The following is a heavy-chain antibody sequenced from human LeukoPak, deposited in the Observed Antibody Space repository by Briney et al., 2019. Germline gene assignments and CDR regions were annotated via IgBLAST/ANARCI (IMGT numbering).Heavy chain of an antibody. Sequence: PSQTLSLTCTVSGGSISSGGYYWSWIRQHPGKGLEWIGYIYYSGSTYYNPSLESRVTISVDTSKNQFSLKLSSVTAADTAVYYCARVRRITMIVDLWGQGTLVTVSS. V-gene: IGHV4-31*03. CDR1: GGSISSGGYY. J-gene: IGHJ5*02. D-gene: IGHD3-22*01. CDR2: IYYSGST. CDR3: ARVRRITMIVDL.